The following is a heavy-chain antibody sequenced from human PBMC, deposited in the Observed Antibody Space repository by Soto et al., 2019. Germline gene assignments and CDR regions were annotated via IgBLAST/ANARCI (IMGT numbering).Heavy chain of an antibody. CDR1: GFSFSDYY. D-gene: IGHD2-2*01. J-gene: IGHJ4*02. CDR3: ARDAGQYQLLLDY. CDR2: ISSRSSYT. V-gene: IGHV3-11*06. Sequence: QVQLVESGGGLVKPGGSLRLSCAVSGFSFSDYYMIWIRQAPGKGPEMGSYISSRSSYTVYADSVKGRFTISRDNGKNSLYLQINRLTAEDTGIYYCARDAGQYQLLLDYRGQGGPVTVSS.